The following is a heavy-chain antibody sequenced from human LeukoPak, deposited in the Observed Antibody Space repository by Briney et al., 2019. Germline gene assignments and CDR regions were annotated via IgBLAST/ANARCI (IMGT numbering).Heavy chain of an antibody. CDR1: GGSISSSSYY. CDR3: ARIKIGQWLVRGSRIDY. Sequence: PSETLSLTCTVSGGSISSSSYYWGWIRQPPGKGLEWIGSIYYSGSTYYNPSLKSRVTISVDTSRNQFSLKLSSVTAADTAVYYCARIKIGQWLVRGSRIDYWGQGTLVTVSS. CDR2: IYYSGST. V-gene: IGHV4-39*01. J-gene: IGHJ4*02. D-gene: IGHD6-19*01.